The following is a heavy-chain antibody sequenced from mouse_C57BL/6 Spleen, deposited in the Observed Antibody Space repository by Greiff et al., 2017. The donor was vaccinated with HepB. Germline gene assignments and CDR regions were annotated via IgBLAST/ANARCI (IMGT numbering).Heavy chain of an antibody. Sequence: VQLQQSGAELVKPGASVKMSCKASGYTFTSYWITWVKQRPGQGLEWIGDIYPGSGSTNYNEKFKSKATLTVDTSSSTAYMQLSSLTSEDSAVYYCASGGGAWDGFFDYWGQGTTLTVSS. V-gene: IGHV1-55*01. D-gene: IGHD4-1*01. CDR1: GYTFTSYW. J-gene: IGHJ2*01. CDR2: IYPGSGST. CDR3: ASGGGAWDGFFDY.